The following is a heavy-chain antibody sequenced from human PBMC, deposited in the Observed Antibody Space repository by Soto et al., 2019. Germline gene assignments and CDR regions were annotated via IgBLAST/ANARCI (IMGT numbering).Heavy chain of an antibody. Sequence: QVQLQESGPGLVKPSETLSLTCTVSGDSMSDNYWSWIRQPAGKGLEWIGRISTTGTTNYNLSFKSRVTMSVDTSKNQFSLKLTSVTAADTAVYYCERDTAVSGAGRWFDPWGQGTLVIVSS. J-gene: IGHJ5*02. D-gene: IGHD6-19*01. V-gene: IGHV4-4*07. CDR1: GDSMSDNY. CDR3: ERDTAVSGAGRWFDP. CDR2: ISTTGTT.